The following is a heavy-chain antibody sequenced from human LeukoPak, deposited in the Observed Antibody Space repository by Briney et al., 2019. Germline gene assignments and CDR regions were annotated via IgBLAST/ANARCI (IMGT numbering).Heavy chain of an antibody. CDR3: ARDRVVAADDFDY. Sequence: GRSLRLSCAASGFTFSSYAMHWVRQAPGKGLEWVAVISYDGSNKYYADSVKGRFTISRDNSKNTLYLQMNSLGAEDTAVYYCARDRVVAADDFDYWGQGTLVTVSS. D-gene: IGHD2-15*01. V-gene: IGHV3-30-3*01. CDR2: ISYDGSNK. J-gene: IGHJ4*02. CDR1: GFTFSSYA.